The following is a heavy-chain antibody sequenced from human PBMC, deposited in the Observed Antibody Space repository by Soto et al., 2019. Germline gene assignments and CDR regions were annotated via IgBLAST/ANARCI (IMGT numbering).Heavy chain of an antibody. CDR1: GFTFSSYS. CDR2: ISSSSSYI. Sequence: EVQLVESGGGLVKPGGSLRLSCAASGFTFSSYSMNWVRQAPGKGLEWVSSISSSSSYIYYADSVKGRFTISRDNAKNSLYLQMNSLRVEDTAVYYCARYGVLAPCDYWGQGTLVTVSS. V-gene: IGHV3-21*01. CDR3: ARYGVLAPCDY. D-gene: IGHD2-8*02. J-gene: IGHJ4*02.